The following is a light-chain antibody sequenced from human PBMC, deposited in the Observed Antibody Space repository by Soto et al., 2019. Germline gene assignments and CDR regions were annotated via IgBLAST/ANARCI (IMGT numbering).Light chain of an antibody. CDR2: SDN. V-gene: IGLV1-44*01. CDR3: LPHTTSRTYV. J-gene: IGLJ1*01. Sequence: QSVLTQPPSASGTPGQRVTISCSVSSSNIGSNTVNWFQQLPGTAPKLLIYSDNQRPSGVPGRFSGSKSGNTASLTISRLQTEDEADYYCLPHTTSRTYVFGPGTKVTVL. CDR1: SSNIGSNT.